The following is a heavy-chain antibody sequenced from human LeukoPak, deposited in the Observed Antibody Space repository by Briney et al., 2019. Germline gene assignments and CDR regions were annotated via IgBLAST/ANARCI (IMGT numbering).Heavy chain of an antibody. CDR2: IKQDGSEK. D-gene: IGHD6-19*01. CDR3: ARVRRIAVAGTFDY. J-gene: IGHJ4*02. CDR1: GFTFSSYW. Sequence: GGSLRLSCAASGFTFSSYWMSWVRQAPGKGLEWVANIKQDGSEKYYVDSVKGRFTISRDNAKNSLYLQMNSLRAEDTAVYYCARVRRIAVAGTFDYWGQGTLVAVSS. V-gene: IGHV3-7*01.